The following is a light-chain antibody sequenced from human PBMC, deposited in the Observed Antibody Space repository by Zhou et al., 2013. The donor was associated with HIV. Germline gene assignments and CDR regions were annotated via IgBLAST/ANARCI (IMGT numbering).Light chain of an antibody. CDR1: SSNIGSNY. CDR3: GTWDSSLSAVV. J-gene: IGLJ2*01. CDR2: ETN. Sequence: QSVLTQPPSVSAAPGQKVTISCSGSSSNIGSNYVSWYQQLPGTAPKLLIYETNKRPSGIPDRFSGSKSGTSATLGITGLQTGDEADYYCGTWDSSLSAVVFGGGTKLTVL. V-gene: IGLV1-51*02.